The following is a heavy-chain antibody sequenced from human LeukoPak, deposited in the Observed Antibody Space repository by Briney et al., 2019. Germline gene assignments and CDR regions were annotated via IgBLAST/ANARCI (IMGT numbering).Heavy chain of an antibody. V-gene: IGHV3-7*01. CDR2: IKQDGSEK. J-gene: IGHJ4*02. CDR3: ARGLTTVTAKSYFDY. Sequence: TIKQDGSEKNYVDSVKGRFTISRDNAKNSLYLQMNSLRAEDSAVYYCARGLTTVTAKSYFDYWGQGTLVTVSS. D-gene: IGHD4-17*01.